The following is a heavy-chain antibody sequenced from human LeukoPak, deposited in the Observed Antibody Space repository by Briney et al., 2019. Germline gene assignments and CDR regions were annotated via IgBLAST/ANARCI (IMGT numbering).Heavy chain of an antibody. V-gene: IGHV1-24*01. CDR3: ASDMTTVTPGVYYYGMDV. J-gene: IGHJ6*02. CDR1: GYTLTELS. D-gene: IGHD4-17*01. CDR2: FDPEDGET. Sequence: ASVKVSCKVSGYTLTELSMHWVRQAPGKGLEWMGGFDPEDGETIYAQKFQGRVTMTEDTSTDTAYMELSSLRSEDTAVYYCASDMTTVTPGVYYYGMDVWGQGTTVTVSS.